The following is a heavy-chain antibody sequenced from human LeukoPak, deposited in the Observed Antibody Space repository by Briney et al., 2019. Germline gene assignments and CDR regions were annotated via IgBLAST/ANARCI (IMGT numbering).Heavy chain of an antibody. J-gene: IGHJ4*02. V-gene: IGHV4-34*01. CDR1: GGSFSGYY. D-gene: IGHD5-18*01. Sequence: SETLSLTCAVYGGSFSGYYWSWIRQPPGKGLEWIGEINHSGSTNYNPSLKSRVTISVDTSKNQFSLKLSSVTAADTAVYYCARSGYSYGPTDYWDQGTLVTVSS. CDR2: INHSGST. CDR3: ARSGYSYGPTDY.